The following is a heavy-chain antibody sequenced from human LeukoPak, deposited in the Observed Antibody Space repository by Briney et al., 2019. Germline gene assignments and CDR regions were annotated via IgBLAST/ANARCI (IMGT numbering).Heavy chain of an antibody. CDR2: ISAYNGNT. J-gene: IGHJ4*02. Sequence: ASVNVSCKASGYTFTSYGISWVRQAPGQGLEWMGWISAYNGNTNYAQKLQGRVTMTTDTSTSTAYMELRSLRSDDTAVYYCARAEIVVVPAAIRTFDYWGQGTLVTVSS. CDR1: GYTFTSYG. V-gene: IGHV1-18*01. CDR3: ARAEIVVVPAAIRTFDY. D-gene: IGHD2-2*02.